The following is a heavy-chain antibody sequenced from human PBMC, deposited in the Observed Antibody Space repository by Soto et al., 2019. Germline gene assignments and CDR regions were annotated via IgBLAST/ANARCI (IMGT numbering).Heavy chain of an antibody. CDR2: IYYSGST. J-gene: IGHJ5*02. V-gene: IGHV4-59*01. D-gene: IGHD3-10*01. Sequence: SETLSLTCTVSGGSISSYYWSWIRQPPGKGLEWIGYIYYSGSTNYNPSLKSRVTISVDTSKNQYSLKLSSVTAADTAVFYCASGFDYYGSGSHEFLLINWFAPWGHRTLVTVSS. CDR3: ASGFDYYGSGSHEFLLINWFAP. CDR1: GGSISSYY.